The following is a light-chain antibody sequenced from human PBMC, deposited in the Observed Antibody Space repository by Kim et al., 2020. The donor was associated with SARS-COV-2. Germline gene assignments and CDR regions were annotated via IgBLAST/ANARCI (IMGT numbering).Light chain of an antibody. V-gene: IGLV2-8*01. CDR1: SSDIGEYNF. CDR3: CSYAGSNTLL. CDR2: GVT. Sequence: QSALTQPPSASGSPGQSVTISCTGTSSDIGEYNFVSWYQHHPGKAPKLIIFGVTKRPSGVPDRFSGSKSGNTASLTVSGLRTEDEGLYYCCSYAGSNTLLFGGGTQLTVL. J-gene: IGLJ2*01.